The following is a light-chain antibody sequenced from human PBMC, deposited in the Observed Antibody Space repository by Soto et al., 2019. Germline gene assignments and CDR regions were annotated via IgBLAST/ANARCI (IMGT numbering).Light chain of an antibody. J-gene: IGLJ1*01. V-gene: IGLV3-25*02. Sequence: SSELTQPPSVSVSPGQTARITCSGDALPKQYAYWYQQKPGQAPVLVIYKDSERPSGIPERFSGSSSGTTVTLTISGVQAEDEADYYCQSADSSGTDVFGTGTKVTV. CDR3: QSADSSGTDV. CDR2: KDS. CDR1: ALPKQY.